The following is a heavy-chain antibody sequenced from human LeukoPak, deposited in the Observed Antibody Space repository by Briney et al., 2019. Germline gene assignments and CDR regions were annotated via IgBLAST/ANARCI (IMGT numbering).Heavy chain of an antibody. V-gene: IGHV4-38-2*02. CDR2: IYHSGST. CDR1: GYSTSSGYY. D-gene: IGHD2-2*01. Sequence: SETLSLTCTVSGYSTSSGYYWGWIRQPPGKGLEWIGSIYHSGSTYYNPSLKSRVTISVDTSKNQFSLKLSSVTAADTAVYYCARLGYCSSTTCLDNWFDPWGQGTLVTVSS. CDR3: ARLGYCSSTTCLDNWFDP. J-gene: IGHJ5*02.